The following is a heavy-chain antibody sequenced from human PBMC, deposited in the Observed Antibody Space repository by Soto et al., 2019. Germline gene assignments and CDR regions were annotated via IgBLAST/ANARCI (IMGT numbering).Heavy chain of an antibody. CDR1: GGSFSGYY. Sequence: PSETLSLTCAVYGGSFSGYYWSWIRQPPGKGLEWIGEINHSGSTNYNPSLKSRVTISVDTSKNQFSLKLSSVTTADTAVYFCVRSSIEPRIFMYPFYDWGMGSLVPVS. J-gene: IGHJ4*02. CDR3: VRSSIEPRIFMYPFYD. CDR2: INHSGST. D-gene: IGHD6-6*01. V-gene: IGHV4-34*01.